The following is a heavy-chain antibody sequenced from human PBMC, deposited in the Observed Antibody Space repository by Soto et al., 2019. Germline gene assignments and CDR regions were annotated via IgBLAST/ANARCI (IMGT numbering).Heavy chain of an antibody. CDR1: SGSVSKSDNT. Sequence: PSETLSLTCTVSSGSVSKSDNTWVWLRQPPGKGLEWIGTLYSSGSGLYKPSLKSRVTISVDKSKNDFSLQLRSVTAADTAVYYCASQGPAADYCDFWGQGPLVTVSS. D-gene: IGHD2-15*01. J-gene: IGHJ4*02. CDR2: LYSSGSG. V-gene: IGHV4-39*02. CDR3: ASQGPAADYCDF.